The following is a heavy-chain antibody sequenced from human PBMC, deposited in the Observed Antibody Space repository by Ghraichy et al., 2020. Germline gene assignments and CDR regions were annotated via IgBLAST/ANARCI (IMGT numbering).Heavy chain of an antibody. CDR2: INYSSRYI. D-gene: IGHD5-18*01. J-gene: IGHJ6*02. V-gene: IGHV3-21*01. CDR1: GFTFSRYT. CDR3: ARDASLPGYSYGRPLYGMDV. Sequence: LSLTCAASGFTFSRYTMNWVRQAPGKGLEWVSSINYSSRYIYFAVSVKGRFTISRDNAKNSLYLQMDSLRAEDTAVYYCARDASLPGYSYGRPLYGMDVWGQGTTVTVSS.